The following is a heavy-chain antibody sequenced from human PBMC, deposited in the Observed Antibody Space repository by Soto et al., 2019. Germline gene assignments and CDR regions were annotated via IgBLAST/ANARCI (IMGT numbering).Heavy chain of an antibody. V-gene: IGHV3-30*18. Sequence: QVQLVESGGGVVQPGRSLRLSCAASGFTFSSYGMHWVRQAPGKGLEGVAVISYDGSNKYYADSVKGRFTTSRDNSMNTLYVQMNSLRAEDTAVYYCAKDVYSYGCFDYWGQGTLVTVSS. CDR3: AKDVYSYGCFDY. D-gene: IGHD5-18*01. CDR1: GFTFSSYG. CDR2: ISYDGSNK. J-gene: IGHJ4*02.